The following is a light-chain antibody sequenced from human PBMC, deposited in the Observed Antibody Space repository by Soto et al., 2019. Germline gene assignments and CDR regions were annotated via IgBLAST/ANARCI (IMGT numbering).Light chain of an antibody. Sequence: DIQMTQSPSTLSASVGDRVTITCRASQSISSWLAWYQQKPGQAPKLLIYKASTLESGVPSRFSGRGSGTEFTLAISSLQPDDSAEYYCQQYNDNWTFGQGTKVEIK. J-gene: IGKJ1*01. V-gene: IGKV1-5*03. CDR1: QSISSW. CDR2: KAS. CDR3: QQYNDNWT.